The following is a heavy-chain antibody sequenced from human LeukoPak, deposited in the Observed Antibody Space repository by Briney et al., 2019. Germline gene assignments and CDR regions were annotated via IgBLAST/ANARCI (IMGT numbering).Heavy chain of an antibody. CDR2: IIPIFGTA. D-gene: IGHD6-13*01. V-gene: IGHV1-69*05. J-gene: IGHJ5*02. CDR3: ARTFIAAADPMYNWFDP. CDR1: GYSFTSCD. Sequence: SVKVFCKASGYSFTSCDITWVRQAPGQGLAWMRGIIPIFGTANYAQKFQGRVTITTDESTSTAYMELRSLRSEDTAVYYCARTFIAAADPMYNWFDPWGQGTLVTVSS.